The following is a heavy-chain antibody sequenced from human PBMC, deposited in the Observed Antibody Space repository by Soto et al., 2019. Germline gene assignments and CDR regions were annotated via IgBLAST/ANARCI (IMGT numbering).Heavy chain of an antibody. CDR3: TMLGGVDP. V-gene: IGHV1-69*12. J-gene: IGHJ5*02. CDR1: GGTFSNYA. D-gene: IGHD3-10*01. CDR2: IIPISGAP. Sequence: QVQLVQSGAEVKKPGSAVKVSCKASGGTFSNYAINWVRQAPGQGLEWMGGIIPISGAPIYAQKFEDKVTITADESTSTAYMELSSLRSEDTAVYYCTMLGGVDPWGQGTLVTVSS.